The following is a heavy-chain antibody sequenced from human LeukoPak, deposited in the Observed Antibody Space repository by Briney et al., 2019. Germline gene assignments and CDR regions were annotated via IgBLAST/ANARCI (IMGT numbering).Heavy chain of an antibody. CDR2: IKTDGSSI. CDR1: GFTLRSYW. Sequence: GGSLRLSCAASGFTLRSYWMHWVRQAPGKGLVWVSRIKTDGSSITNADSVKGRFTISRDNDKNTLYLQMDSLRAEDTAVYYCARDRLDYYGSGSFYLDYWGQGTLVTVSS. V-gene: IGHV3-74*01. CDR3: ARDRLDYYGSGSFYLDY. D-gene: IGHD3-10*01. J-gene: IGHJ4*02.